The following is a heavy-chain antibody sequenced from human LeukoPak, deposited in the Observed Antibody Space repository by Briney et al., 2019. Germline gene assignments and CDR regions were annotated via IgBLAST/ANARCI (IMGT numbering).Heavy chain of an antibody. J-gene: IGHJ4*02. CDR2: INHSGST. V-gene: IGHV4-34*01. Sequence: SETLSLTCAVYGGSFSGYYWSWIRQPPGKGLEWIGEINHSGSTNYNPSLKSRVTISVDTSKNQFSLKLSSVTAAGTAVYYCARARYDYVWGSYRLNKYYFDYWGQGTLVTVSS. CDR3: ARARYDYVWGSYRLNKYYFDY. D-gene: IGHD3-16*02. CDR1: GGSFSGYY.